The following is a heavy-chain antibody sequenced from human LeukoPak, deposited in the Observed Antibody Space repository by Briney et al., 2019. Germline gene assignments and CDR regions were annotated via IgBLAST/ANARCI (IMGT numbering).Heavy chain of an antibody. CDR2: ISSSGSII. V-gene: IGHV3-11*01. D-gene: IGHD6-13*01. CDR3: ARDRDSSSWYADYYYMDV. J-gene: IGHJ6*03. Sequence: GGSLRLYCAASAFTFRDYYMSWIRHAPGKWQEWPSYISSSGSIIYYADSGKGRFTNPMSNAKTHLYLQMNSLRADDTAVYYCARDRDSSSWYADYYYMDVWGKGTTVTVSS. CDR1: AFTFRDYY.